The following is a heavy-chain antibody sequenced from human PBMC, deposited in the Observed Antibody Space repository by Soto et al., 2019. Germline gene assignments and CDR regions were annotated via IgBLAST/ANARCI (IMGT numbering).Heavy chain of an antibody. Sequence: ETLSLTCVVYGGSFSGYYWSWIRQPPGKGLEWIGEINHSGSTNYNPSLKSRVTISVDTSKNQFSLKLSSVTAADTAVYYCARGALGGSYHEYFQHWGQGTLVTVSS. V-gene: IGHV4-34*01. CDR1: GGSFSGYY. J-gene: IGHJ1*01. CDR2: INHSGST. CDR3: ARGALGGSYHEYFQH. D-gene: IGHD1-26*01.